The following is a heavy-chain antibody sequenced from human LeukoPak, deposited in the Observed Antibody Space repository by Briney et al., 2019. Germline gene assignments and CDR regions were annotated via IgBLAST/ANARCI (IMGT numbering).Heavy chain of an antibody. CDR1: GFTFSTYA. CDR2: MSGSGAST. V-gene: IGHV3-23*01. J-gene: IGHJ4*02. Sequence: GGSLRLSCAAFGFTFSTYAMTWVRQAPGKGLEWVSGMSGSGASTYSADSVKGRFTISRDNSKNTLFLQMNSLRAEDTAVYYCAKAFSSVWYYFDYWGQGTLVTVSS. CDR3: AKAFSSVWYYFDY. D-gene: IGHD6-19*01.